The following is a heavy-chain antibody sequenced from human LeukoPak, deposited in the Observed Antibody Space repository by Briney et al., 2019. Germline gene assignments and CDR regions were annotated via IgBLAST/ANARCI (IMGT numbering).Heavy chain of an antibody. CDR3: ARGSLPAAMF. CDR2: ISYDGGNK. D-gene: IGHD2-2*01. CDR1: GFTFSSYG. J-gene: IGHJ4*02. V-gene: IGHV3-30*03. Sequence: GGSLRLSCAATGFTFSSYGMHWVRQAPGKGLEWVAVISYDGGNKYYADSVKGRFTISRDNSKNTLYLQMNSLRVDDTAVYYCARGSLPAAMFWGQGTLVTVSS.